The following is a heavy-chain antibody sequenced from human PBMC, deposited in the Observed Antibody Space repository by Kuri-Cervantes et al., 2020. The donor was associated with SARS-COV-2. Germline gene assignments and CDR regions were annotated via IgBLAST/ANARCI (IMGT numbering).Heavy chain of an antibody. CDR1: GYSFTSYW. J-gene: IGHJ4*02. CDR3: ARQKGIGATKPFDY. CDR2: IYPGDSDT. V-gene: IGHV5-51*01. D-gene: IGHD5-12*01. Sequence: GGSLRLSCQASGYSFTSYWIGWVRQMPGKGLEWMGIIYPGDSDTRYSPSFQGQVTISADKSISTAYLQWSSLKASDTAMYYCARQKGIGATKPFDYWGEGPLVTVSS.